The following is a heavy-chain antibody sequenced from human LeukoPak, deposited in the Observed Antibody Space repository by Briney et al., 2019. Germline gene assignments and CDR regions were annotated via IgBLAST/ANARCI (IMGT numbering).Heavy chain of an antibody. V-gene: IGHV4-61*02. CDR1: GGSISSGSYY. CDR2: IYTSGST. D-gene: IGHD1-26*01. J-gene: IGHJ4*02. CDR3: ARDPDLYSGSXPXFXX. Sequence: PSQTLSLTCTVSGGSISSGSYYWSWIRQPAGKGLEWIGRIYTSGSTNYNPSLKSRVTISVDTSKNQFSLKLSSVTAADTAVSYCARDPDLYSGSXPXFXXWGQXXLV.